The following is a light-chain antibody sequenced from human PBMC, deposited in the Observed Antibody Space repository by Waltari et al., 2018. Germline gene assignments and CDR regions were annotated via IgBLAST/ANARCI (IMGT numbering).Light chain of an antibody. Sequence: DIQMTQSPSTLSASVGDRVTITCRASKRVSIWLAWFQQKPGRAPKLLIYRASSLASGVSSRFSGSGSETEFTLTITSLQPGDFASYYCQQYKTYPWTFGQGTHVEIK. CDR3: QQYKTYPWT. V-gene: IGKV1-5*03. J-gene: IGKJ1*01. CDR1: KRVSIW. CDR2: RAS.